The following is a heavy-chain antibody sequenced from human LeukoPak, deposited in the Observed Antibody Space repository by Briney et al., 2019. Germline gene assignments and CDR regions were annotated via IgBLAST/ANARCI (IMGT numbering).Heavy chain of an antibody. V-gene: IGHV3-74*01. J-gene: IGHJ4*02. CDR2: INEDGSTT. Sequence: SGGSVRLSCAASGFTFSSNWMHWVRQAPGKGLVWVSRINEDGSTTNYADSVKGRSTIFRDNAKNTLYLQMNSLRAEDTAVYYCVRDLGGRSGHWGQGTLVTVSS. CDR1: GFTFSSNW. D-gene: IGHD1-26*01. CDR3: VRDLGGRSGH.